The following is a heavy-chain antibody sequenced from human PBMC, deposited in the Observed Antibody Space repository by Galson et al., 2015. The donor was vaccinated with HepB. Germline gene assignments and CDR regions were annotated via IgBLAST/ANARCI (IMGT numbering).Heavy chain of an antibody. CDR3: ARGRNYYDSSGYYYVEALDI. J-gene: IGHJ3*02. CDR1: GGSFSGYY. Sequence: TLSLTCAVYGGSFSGYYWSWIRQPPGKGLEWIEEINHSGSTNYNPSLKSRVTISVDTSKNQFSLKLSSVTAADTAVYYCARGRNYYDSSGYYYVEALDIWGQGTMVTVSS. V-gene: IGHV4-34*01. D-gene: IGHD3-22*01. CDR2: INHSGST.